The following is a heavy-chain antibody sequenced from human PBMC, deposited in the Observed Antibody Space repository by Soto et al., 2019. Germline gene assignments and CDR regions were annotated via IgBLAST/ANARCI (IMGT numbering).Heavy chain of an antibody. V-gene: IGHV1-2*02. J-gene: IGHJ4*02. Sequence: ASVKVSCKASGYTFTGYYMHWVRQAPGQGREWMGWINPNSGGTNYAQKFQGRVTMTRDTSISTAYMELSRLRSDDTAVYYCARGPYYYDSSGYLGFDYWGQGXLVTVSS. CDR1: GYTFTGYY. D-gene: IGHD3-22*01. CDR3: ARGPYYYDSSGYLGFDY. CDR2: INPNSGGT.